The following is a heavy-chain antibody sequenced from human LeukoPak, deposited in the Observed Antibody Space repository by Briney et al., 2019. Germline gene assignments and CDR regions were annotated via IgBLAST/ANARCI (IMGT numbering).Heavy chain of an antibody. Sequence: GASVKVSCKASGYTFTGYYMHWVRQAPGQGLEWMGWINPNSGGTNYAQKFQGRVTMTRDTSTSTVYMELSSLRSEDTAVYYCARSRLVSGWLPHPFDYWGQGTLVTVSS. CDR1: GYTFTGYY. D-gene: IGHD6-19*01. V-gene: IGHV1-2*02. CDR3: ARSRLVSGWLPHPFDY. J-gene: IGHJ4*02. CDR2: INPNSGGT.